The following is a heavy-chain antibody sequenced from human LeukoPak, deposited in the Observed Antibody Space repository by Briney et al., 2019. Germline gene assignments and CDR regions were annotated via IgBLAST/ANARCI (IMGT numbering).Heavy chain of an antibody. D-gene: IGHD3-10*01. CDR1: GLTFSSYA. J-gene: IGHJ4*02. Sequence: GSLRLSCAASGLTFSSYAMSWVRQAPGKGLEWVSAISGSGGSTYYADSVKGRFTISRDNSKNTLYLQMNSLRAEDTAVYYCAKAGGFGFPLDYWGQGTVVTVSS. CDR3: AKAGGFGFPLDY. CDR2: ISGSGGST. V-gene: IGHV3-23*01.